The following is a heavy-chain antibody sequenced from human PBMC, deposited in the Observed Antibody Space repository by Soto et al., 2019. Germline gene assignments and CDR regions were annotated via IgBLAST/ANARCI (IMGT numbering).Heavy chain of an antibody. V-gene: IGHV3-9*01. D-gene: IGHD6-19*01. Sequence: EVQLVESGGGLVQPGRSLRLSCAASGFTFDDYAMHWVRQAPGKGLEWVSGISWNSGSIGYADSVKGRFTISRDNAKNSLYLKMNSLRAEDTALYYCAKDRGSGWGYYYYGMDVWGQGTTVTVSS. CDR3: AKDRGSGWGYYYYGMDV. CDR1: GFTFDDYA. J-gene: IGHJ6*02. CDR2: ISWNSGSI.